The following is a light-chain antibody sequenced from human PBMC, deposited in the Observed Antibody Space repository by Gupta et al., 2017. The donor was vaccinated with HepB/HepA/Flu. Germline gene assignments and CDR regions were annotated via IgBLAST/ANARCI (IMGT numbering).Light chain of an antibody. Sequence: QSALTQPASGSGSPGRSVTIPCTGTSSDLGTYDLVSWYQHHPGKAPKLMIYEVNKRPSGVSDRFSGANSGSTASLTISGLQAEDEADYYCSSYTGSDTLVVFGGGTRLTVL. J-gene: IGLJ2*01. CDR1: SSDLGTYDL. CDR3: SSYTGSDTLVV. V-gene: IGLV2-23*02. CDR2: EVN.